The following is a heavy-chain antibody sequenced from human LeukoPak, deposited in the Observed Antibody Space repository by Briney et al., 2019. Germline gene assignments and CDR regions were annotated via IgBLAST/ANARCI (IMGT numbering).Heavy chain of an antibody. D-gene: IGHD3-22*01. Sequence: PSGTLSLTCAVSGGSISSSNWWSWVRQPPGKGLEWIGEIYHSGSTNYNPSLKSRVTISVDTSKNQFSLKLSSVTAADTAVYYCARHQYYFDSKDWAVPWTFDIWGQGTMVTVSS. CDR2: IYHSGST. J-gene: IGHJ3*02. V-gene: IGHV4-4*02. CDR1: GGSISSSNW. CDR3: ARHQYYFDSKDWAVPWTFDI.